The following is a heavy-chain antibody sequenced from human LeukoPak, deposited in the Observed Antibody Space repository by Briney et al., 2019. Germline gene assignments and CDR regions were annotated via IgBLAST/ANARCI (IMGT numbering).Heavy chain of an antibody. J-gene: IGHJ4*02. Sequence: GGSLRLSCAASGFTFSSYWMSWVRQAPGKGLEWVANIKQDGSEKYYVDSVKGRFTISRDNAKNSLYLQMNSLRAEDTAVYYFATLGPAAAGIFGFDYWGQETLVTVPS. CDR2: IKQDGSEK. D-gene: IGHD6-13*01. CDR1: GFTFSSYW. V-gene: IGHV3-7*01. CDR3: ATLGPAAAGIFGFDY.